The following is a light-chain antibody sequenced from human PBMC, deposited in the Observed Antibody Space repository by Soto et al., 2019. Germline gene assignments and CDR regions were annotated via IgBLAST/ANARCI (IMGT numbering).Light chain of an antibody. CDR3: QQYNNWHPIT. CDR2: DAS. Sequence: EIVLTQSPGTLSLSPGERASLSCRASQSVSSSYLAWYQQIPGQAPRLLINDASRRATGIPDRFSGSGSGTDFTLTISRLEPEDFAVYYCQQYNNWHPITFGGGTKVDIK. V-gene: IGKV3D-20*02. J-gene: IGKJ4*01. CDR1: QSVSSSY.